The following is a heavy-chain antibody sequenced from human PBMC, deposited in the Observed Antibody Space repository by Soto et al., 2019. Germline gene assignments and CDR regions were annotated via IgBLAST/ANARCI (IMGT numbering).Heavy chain of an antibody. CDR3: AKVGYDTFGYYLRSFDC. D-gene: IGHD2-2*03. V-gene: IGHV3-23*01. CDR1: GFTFSTNA. Sequence: VQLLESGGGLVQPGGSLRLSCATSGFTFSTNAMGWVRQAPGMGLEFVSLISGSGNTIYYADSVKGRFTISRDNSMNTVSLQMNSLRAEDTAVYYCAKVGYDTFGYYLRSFDCWGQGTLVTVSP. CDR2: ISGSGNTI. J-gene: IGHJ4*02.